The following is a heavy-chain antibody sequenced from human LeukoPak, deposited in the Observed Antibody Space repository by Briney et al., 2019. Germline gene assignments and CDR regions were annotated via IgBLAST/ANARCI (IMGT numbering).Heavy chain of an antibody. CDR3: AKYYSDSSGYYITPPARAPDY. Sequence: GGSLRLSCAASGFTFSSYATTWVRQAPGKGLQWVSAITGGGFSTFYADSVKGRFTISRDNSKNTLYLQMNSLRVEDTAVYYCAKYYSDSSGYYITPPARAPDYWGQGTLVTVSS. J-gene: IGHJ4*02. CDR1: GFTFSSYA. CDR2: ITGGGFST. V-gene: IGHV3-23*01. D-gene: IGHD3-22*01.